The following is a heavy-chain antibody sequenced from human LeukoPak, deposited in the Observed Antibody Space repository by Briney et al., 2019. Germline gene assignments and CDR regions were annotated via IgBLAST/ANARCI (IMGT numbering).Heavy chain of an antibody. CDR2: ISSSGSIK. J-gene: IGHJ4*02. Sequence: GGSLRLSCAVSGFTFSSYEMNWVRQAPGKGLEWVSYISSSGSIKYYADSVKGRFTISRDNAKNSLYLEMNSLRAEDTAVYYCASLHDIVVIPDATIDYWGQGTLVTVSS. CDR1: GFTFSSYE. V-gene: IGHV3-48*03. D-gene: IGHD2-2*01. CDR3: ASLHDIVVIPDATIDY.